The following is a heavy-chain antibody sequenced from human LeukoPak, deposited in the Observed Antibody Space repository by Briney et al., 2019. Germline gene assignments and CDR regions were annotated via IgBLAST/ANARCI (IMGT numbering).Heavy chain of an antibody. Sequence: ASVKLSCKASGGTFNSYAISWVRQAPGQGLEWMGGIIPIFGTANYAQKFQGRVTITTDESTSTAYMELSSLRSEDTAVYYCARDLTTIAGGRFDPWGQGTLVTVSS. D-gene: IGHD4-17*01. CDR2: IIPIFGTA. V-gene: IGHV1-69*05. J-gene: IGHJ5*02. CDR1: GGTFNSYA. CDR3: ARDLTTIAGGRFDP.